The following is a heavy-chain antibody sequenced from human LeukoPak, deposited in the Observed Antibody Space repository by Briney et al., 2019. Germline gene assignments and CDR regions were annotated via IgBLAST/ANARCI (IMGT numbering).Heavy chain of an antibody. Sequence: GGSLRLSCAASGFTFSSYWMSWVRQAPGKGLEWVANIKQDGSAKYYVDSVKGRFTISRDNAKDSLYLQMNSLRPEDTAVYYCVRCAVGCYYNYGIDAWGQGTTVTVSS. V-gene: IGHV3-7*03. CDR3: VRCAVGCYYNYGIDA. CDR1: GFTFSSYW. J-gene: IGHJ6*02. CDR2: IKQDGSAK. D-gene: IGHD2-8*01.